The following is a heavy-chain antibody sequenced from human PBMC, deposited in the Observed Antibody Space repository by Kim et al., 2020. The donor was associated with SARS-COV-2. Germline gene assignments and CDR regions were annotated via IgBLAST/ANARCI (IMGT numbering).Heavy chain of an antibody. D-gene: IGHD1-26*01. CDR3: ARAPYSGSYGGAFDI. CDR1: GGSISSYY. V-gene: IGHV4-59*01. Sequence: SETLSLTCTVSGGSISSYYWSWIRQPPGKGLEWIGYIYYSGSTNYNPSLKSRVTISVDTSKNQFSLKLSSVTAADTAVYYCARAPYSGSYGGAFDIWGQG. J-gene: IGHJ3*02. CDR2: IYYSGST.